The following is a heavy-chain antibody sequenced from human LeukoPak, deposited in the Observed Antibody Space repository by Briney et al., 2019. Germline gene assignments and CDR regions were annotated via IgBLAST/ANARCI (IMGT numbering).Heavy chain of an antibody. CDR1: GGTFSSYA. D-gene: IGHD6-13*01. V-gene: IGHV1-69*06. CDR3: ARSSIIAAAGPYYFDY. J-gene: IGHJ4*02. CDR2: IIPIFGTA. Sequence: SVKVSRKASGGTFSSYAISWVRQAPGQGLEWMGGIIPIFGTANYAQKFQGRVTITADKSTSTAYMELSSLRSEDTAVYYCARSSIIAAAGPYYFDYWGQGTLVTVSS.